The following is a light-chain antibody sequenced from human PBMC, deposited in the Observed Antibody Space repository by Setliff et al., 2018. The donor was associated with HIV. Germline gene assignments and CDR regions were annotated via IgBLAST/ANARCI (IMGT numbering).Light chain of an antibody. CDR3: CSYAGGDTWI. CDR1: SRDIGDYES. J-gene: IGLJ2*01. V-gene: IGLV2-23*02. CDR2: DVT. Sequence: QSVLTQPASVSGSPGQSITISCTGSSRDIGDYESVSWYQQHPGEVPKLMIYDVTKRPSGVSNRFSASKSGNTASLTIAGLQAEDEAHYYCCSYAGGDTWIFGGWTNVTV.